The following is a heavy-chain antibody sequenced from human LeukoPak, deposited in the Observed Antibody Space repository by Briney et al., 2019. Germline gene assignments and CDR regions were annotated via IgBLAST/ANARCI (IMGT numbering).Heavy chain of an antibody. D-gene: IGHD3-10*01. CDR2: IIPIFGTA. J-gene: IGHJ3*02. Sequence: SVKVSCKASGGTFSSYAISWVRQAPGQGLEWMGGIIPIFGTANYAQKFQGRVTITADESTSTAYMELSSLRSEDTAVYYCARGGGRYYGSGTRQAFDIWGQGTMVTVSS. CDR1: GGTFSSYA. V-gene: IGHV1-69*13. CDR3: ARGGGRYYGSGTRQAFDI.